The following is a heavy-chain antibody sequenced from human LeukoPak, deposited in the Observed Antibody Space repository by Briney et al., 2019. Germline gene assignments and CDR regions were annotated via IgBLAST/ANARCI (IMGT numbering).Heavy chain of an antibody. J-gene: IGHJ6*02. CDR2: VNPVSGGT. CDR1: GYTFADYY. V-gene: IGHV1-2*02. CDR3: ASLGATTLSYFGMDV. D-gene: IGHD1-26*01. Sequence: GASVKVSCKASGYTFADYYMHWVRQAPGQGLEWMGWVNPVSGGTYYAQRFLGRVTMTRDSSIGTVYMELSRLQSDDTAVYHCASLGATTLSYFGMDVWGQGTTVTVSS.